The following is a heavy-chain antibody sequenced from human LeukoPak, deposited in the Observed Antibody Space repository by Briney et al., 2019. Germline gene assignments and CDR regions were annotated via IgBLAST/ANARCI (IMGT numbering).Heavy chain of an antibody. Sequence: GGSLRLSCAASGFAFRDYYMNWVRQAPGKGLEWVSYISSSGSTIYYADSVKGRFTISRDNAKNSLYLQMNSLRAEDTAVYYCAELGITMIGGVWGKGTTVTISS. CDR3: AELGITMIGGV. J-gene: IGHJ6*04. CDR1: GFAFRDYY. CDR2: ISSSGSTI. V-gene: IGHV3-11*04. D-gene: IGHD3-10*02.